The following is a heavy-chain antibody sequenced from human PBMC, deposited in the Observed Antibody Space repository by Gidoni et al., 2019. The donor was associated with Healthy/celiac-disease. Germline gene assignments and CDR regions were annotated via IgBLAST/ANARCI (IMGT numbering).Heavy chain of an antibody. D-gene: IGHD2-21*02. V-gene: IGHV3-23*01. CDR2: ISGSVGST. J-gene: IGHJ4*02. Sequence: EVQLLESGGGLVQPGGSLRLSCSASGFTFSSYAMSWVRQAPGTGLGWVSAISGSVGSTYYADSVKGRFTISRDNSKNTLYLQMNSLRAEDTAVYYCAKDRGPYCGGDCYPDYWGQGTLVTVSS. CDR3: AKDRGPYCGGDCYPDY. CDR1: GFTFSSYA.